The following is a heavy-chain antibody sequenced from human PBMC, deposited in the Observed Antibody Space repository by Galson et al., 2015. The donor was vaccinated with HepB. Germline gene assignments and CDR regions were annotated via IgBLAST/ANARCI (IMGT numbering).Heavy chain of an antibody. CDR1: GGTFSSYA. CDR3: ASNYAAGSSSWFHRRFDY. D-gene: IGHD6-13*01. J-gene: IGHJ4*02. Sequence: SVKVSCKASGGTFSSYAISWVRQAPGQGLEWMGGIIPIFGTANYAQKFQGRVTIAADESTSTAYMELSSLRSEDTAVYYCASNYAAGSSSWFHRRFDYWGQGTLVTVSS. CDR2: IIPIFGTA. V-gene: IGHV1-69*13.